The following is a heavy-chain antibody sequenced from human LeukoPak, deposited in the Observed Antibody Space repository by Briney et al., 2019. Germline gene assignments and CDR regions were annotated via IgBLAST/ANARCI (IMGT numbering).Heavy chain of an antibody. Sequence: GGSLRLSCAASGFTVSSNFMSWVRQAPGKGLEWVSVIYSGVTTYYADSVKGRFTISRDNSKSTLYLRMSSLRAEDTAVYYCAKRSVLGDTRPIDYWGQGTLVTVSS. CDR1: GFTVSSNF. D-gene: IGHD1-26*01. J-gene: IGHJ4*02. V-gene: IGHV3-66*04. CDR3: AKRSVLGDTRPIDY. CDR2: IYSGVTT.